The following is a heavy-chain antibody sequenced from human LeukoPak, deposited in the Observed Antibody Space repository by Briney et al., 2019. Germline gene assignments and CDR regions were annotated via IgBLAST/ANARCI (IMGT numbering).Heavy chain of an antibody. Sequence: SETLSLTCAVSGYSISSGYYWGWIRQPPGKGLEGIGSVYHSRSTYYNPSLTSLATISVDKPKNQFSLNLSSVTAADTAVYYCARLGPLMDYYDSSTSAFEIWGQGTMATVSS. CDR1: GYSISSGYY. D-gene: IGHD3-22*01. J-gene: IGHJ3*02. CDR2: VYHSRST. V-gene: IGHV4-38-2*01. CDR3: ARLGPLMDYYDSSTSAFEI.